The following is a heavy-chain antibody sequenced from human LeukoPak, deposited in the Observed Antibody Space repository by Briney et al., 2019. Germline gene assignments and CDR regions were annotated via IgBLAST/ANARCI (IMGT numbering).Heavy chain of an antibody. CDR1: GFTSSNAW. Sequence: GGSLRLSCAASGFTSSNAWMSWVRQAPGKGLEWVGRIKSKTDGGTTDYAAPVKGRFTISRDDSKNTLYLQMNSLKTEDTAVYYCTTESYDFWSGGDYYYGMDVWGQGTTVTVSS. J-gene: IGHJ6*02. CDR2: IKSKTDGGTT. CDR3: TTESYDFWSGGDYYYGMDV. V-gene: IGHV3-15*01. D-gene: IGHD3-3*01.